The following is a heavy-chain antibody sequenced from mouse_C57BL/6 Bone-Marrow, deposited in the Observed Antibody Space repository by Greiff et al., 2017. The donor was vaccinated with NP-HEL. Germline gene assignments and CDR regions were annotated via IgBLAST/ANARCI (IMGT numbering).Heavy chain of an antibody. Sequence: QVQLQQPGAELVKPGASVKLSCKASGYTFTSYWMHWVKQRPGRGLEWIGRIDPNSGGTKYNEKFKSKATLTVDKPSSTAYMQLSSLTSEDSAVYYCARRLYYGYDEESFDYWGQGTTLTVSS. D-gene: IGHD2-2*01. CDR3: ARRLYYGYDEESFDY. V-gene: IGHV1-72*01. CDR2: IDPNSGGT. J-gene: IGHJ2*01. CDR1: GYTFTSYW.